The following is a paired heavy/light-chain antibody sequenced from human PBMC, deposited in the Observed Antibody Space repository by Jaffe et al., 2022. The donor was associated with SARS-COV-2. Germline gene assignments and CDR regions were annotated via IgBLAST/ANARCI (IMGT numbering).Heavy chain of an antibody. CDR1: GFTFTYYA. J-gene: IGHJ4*02. CDR2: ISGSGRST. V-gene: IGHV3-23*01. CDR3: AKGCPIYDSGSCDFDY. D-gene: IGHD3-10*01. Sequence: EVQLLESGGGLVQPGGSLRLSCAASGFTFTYYAMNWVRQAPGKGLEWVSGISGSGRSTYYADSVKGRFTISRDNSKNMLYLQMNSLRAEDTAVYYCAKGCPIYDSGSCDFDYWGQGTLVTVSS.
Light chain of an antibody. V-gene: IGLV1-51*01. Sequence: QSVLTQPPSVSAAPGQRVTISCSGSSSNIENNYVSWYQQYPGTAPKLFIYDNNKRPSGIPDRFSGSKSGTSATLGITGLQTGDEADYYCGTWDSSLSAWVFGGGTKLTVL. CDR1: SSNIENNY. J-gene: IGLJ3*02. CDR3: GTWDSSLSAWV. CDR2: DNN.